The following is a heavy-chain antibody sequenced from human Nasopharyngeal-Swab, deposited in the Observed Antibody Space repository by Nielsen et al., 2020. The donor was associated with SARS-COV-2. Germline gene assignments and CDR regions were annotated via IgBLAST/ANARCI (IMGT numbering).Heavy chain of an antibody. Sequence: SVKVSCKASGGTFRAYAMNWVRQAPGQGLEWMRGIIPIFGTANYAQKIQGRVTITADKSTSIVYMELSSLRSEDTAVYYCARGIVSGSYGDKTDAFEIWGQGTMVTVSS. J-gene: IGHJ3*02. CDR1: GGTFRAYA. CDR3: ARGIVSGSYGDKTDAFEI. D-gene: IGHD1-26*01. CDR2: IIPIFGTA. V-gene: IGHV1-69*06.